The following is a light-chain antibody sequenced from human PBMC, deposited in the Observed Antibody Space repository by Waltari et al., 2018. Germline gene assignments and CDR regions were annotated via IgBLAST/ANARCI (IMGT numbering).Light chain of an antibody. Sequence: QSVLTQPPSVSGAPGQTVTISCTGSISNIGADYGVHWYQQLPGTAPKLLIDNGPNRPSGVPDRFSGSRSGTSASLAITGLQAEDEADYFCHSYDRSLDGVVFGGGTKLTVL. CDR3: HSYDRSLDGVV. V-gene: IGLV1-40*01. CDR2: NGP. J-gene: IGLJ2*01. CDR1: ISNIGADYG.